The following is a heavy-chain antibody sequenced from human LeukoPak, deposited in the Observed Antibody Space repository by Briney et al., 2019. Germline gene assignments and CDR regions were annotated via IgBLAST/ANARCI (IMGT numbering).Heavy chain of an antibody. CDR2: INPNSGGT. J-gene: IGHJ4*02. CDR3: AREDVAGYCSGGSCLDVNY. V-gene: IGHV1-2*02. CDR1: GYTFTGYY. Sequence: ASVKVSCKASGYTFTGYYMHWVRQAPGQGLEWVGWINPNSGGTNYAQTFQGSVTMTRDTSISTAYMELSRLRSDDTDVYYCAREDVAGYCSGGSCLDVNYWGQGSLVTVSS. D-gene: IGHD2-15*01.